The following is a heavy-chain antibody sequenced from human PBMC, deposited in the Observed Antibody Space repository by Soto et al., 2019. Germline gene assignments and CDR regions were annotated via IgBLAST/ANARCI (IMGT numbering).Heavy chain of an antibody. D-gene: IGHD6-19*01. CDR1: GGSISSYY. CDR2: IYYSGST. CDR3: ARDLYSSGWYSNWYFDL. J-gene: IGHJ2*01. Sequence: QVQLQESGPGLVKPSETLSLTCTVSGGSISSYYWSWIRQPPGKGLEWIGYIYYSGSTNYNPSLKSRVTISVDTSKNQFSLKLSSVTAADTAVYYCARDLYSSGWYSNWYFDLWGRGTLVTVSS. V-gene: IGHV4-59*01.